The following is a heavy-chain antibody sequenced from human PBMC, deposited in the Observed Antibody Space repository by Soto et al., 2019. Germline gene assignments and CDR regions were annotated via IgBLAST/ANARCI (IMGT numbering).Heavy chain of an antibody. J-gene: IGHJ3*01. CDR3: ARPASGGSRDAFDV. CDR2: IDPTDSFT. V-gene: IGHV5-10-1*01. CDR1: VYKVTTFW. D-gene: IGHD2-15*01. Sequence: PGEPLKISCKASVYKVTTFWLNWVRQTPGKGLEWLGRIDPTDSFTNYSPPFEGHVTISVDRSISTAYLQWNSLQASDTAIYYCARPASGGSRDAFDVWGQGTTVTVSS.